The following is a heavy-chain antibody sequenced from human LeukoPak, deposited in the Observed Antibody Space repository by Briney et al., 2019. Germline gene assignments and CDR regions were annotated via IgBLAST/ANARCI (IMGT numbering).Heavy chain of an antibody. Sequence: SETLSLTCTVSGYSISSDYYWGWIRQPPGKGLEWIGSMSHDGSSYYNPFLKSRVTISVEMSKNQFSLRLSSVTAADTAVYYCARVTTNWFDPWGQGTLVTVSS. CDR2: MSHDGSS. D-gene: IGHD4-17*01. CDR1: GYSISSDYY. V-gene: IGHV4-38-2*02. CDR3: ARVTTNWFDP. J-gene: IGHJ5*02.